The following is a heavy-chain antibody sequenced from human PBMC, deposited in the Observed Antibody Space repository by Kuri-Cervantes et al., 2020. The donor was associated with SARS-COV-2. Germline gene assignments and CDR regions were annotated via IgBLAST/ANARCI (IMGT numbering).Heavy chain of an antibody. Sequence: SQTLSLTCAVYGGSFSGYYWSWIRQPPGKGLEWIGEINHSGSTNYNPSLKSRVTISVDTSKNQFSLKLSSVTAADTAVYYCARTPTYYDILTGYYSGPIFHWGQGTLVTVSS. CDR1: GGSFSGYY. V-gene: IGHV4-34*01. D-gene: IGHD3-9*01. CDR2: INHSGST. CDR3: ARTPTYYDILTGYYSGPIFH. J-gene: IGHJ4*02.